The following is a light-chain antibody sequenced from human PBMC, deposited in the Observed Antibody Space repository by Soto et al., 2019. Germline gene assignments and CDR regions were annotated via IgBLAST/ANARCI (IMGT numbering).Light chain of an antibody. CDR2: AAS. CDR1: QSISNY. J-gene: IGKJ3*01. CDR3: QKYKSAPFT. V-gene: IGKV1-27*01. Sequence: EIQMTQSPASLSASVGDRVTISCRASQSISNYLVWYQQKPGKVPKLLIYAASTLQSGVPSRFSGSGSGTDFTLTISSLQPEDFATYYCQKYKSAPFTFGPGTKLDIK.